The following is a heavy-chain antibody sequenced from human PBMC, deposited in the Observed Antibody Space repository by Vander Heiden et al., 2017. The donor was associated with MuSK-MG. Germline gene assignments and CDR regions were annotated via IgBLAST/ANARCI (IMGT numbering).Heavy chain of an antibody. Sequence: EVQLVESGGGLVQPGGSLRLSCAASGFTFSSHAMPWVRQAPRKGLEWVSGISISGGSTYYADSVKGRFTISRDNSRNTLYLEMNSLRVEDTALYYCAKVEGAGYDYGWGSSGAFDIWGQGTMVAVYS. CDR1: GFTFSSHA. CDR2: ISISGGST. V-gene: IGHV3-23*04. D-gene: IGHD3-16*01. CDR3: AKVEGAGYDYGWGSSGAFDI. J-gene: IGHJ3*02.